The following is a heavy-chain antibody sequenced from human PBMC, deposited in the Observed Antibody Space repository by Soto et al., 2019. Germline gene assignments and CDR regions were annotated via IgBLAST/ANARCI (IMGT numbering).Heavy chain of an antibody. J-gene: IGHJ6*02. D-gene: IGHD6-6*01. CDR3: AQSYSSSSGYYYYGMDV. Sequence: QITLKESGPTLVKPTQTLTLTCTFSGFSLSTSGVGVGWIRQPPGKALEWLALIYWDDDKRYSPSLKSRLTTTKDHSKNQLVLTMTNMDPVDTATYYCAQSYSSSSGYYYYGMDVWGQGTTVTVSS. V-gene: IGHV2-5*02. CDR2: IYWDDDK. CDR1: GFSLSTSGVG.